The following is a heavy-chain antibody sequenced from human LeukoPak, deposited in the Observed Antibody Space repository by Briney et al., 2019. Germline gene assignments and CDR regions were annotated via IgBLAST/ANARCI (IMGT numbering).Heavy chain of an antibody. Sequence: GASVKVSCKASGYTFTGYYMHWVRQAPGQGLEWMGRINPNSGGTNYAQKFQGRVTMTRDTSISTAYMELSRLRPDDTAVYYCASWGFYDSSGVYFDYWGQGTLVTVSS. CDR2: INPNSGGT. D-gene: IGHD3-22*01. V-gene: IGHV1-2*06. CDR3: ASWGFYDSSGVYFDY. CDR1: GYTFTGYY. J-gene: IGHJ4*02.